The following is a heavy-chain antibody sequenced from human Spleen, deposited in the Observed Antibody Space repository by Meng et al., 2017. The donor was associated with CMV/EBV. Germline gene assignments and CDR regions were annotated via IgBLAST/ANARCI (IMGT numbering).Heavy chain of an antibody. CDR3: ARGYTIGYSRTYDY. D-gene: IGHD2-21*01. V-gene: IGHV3-53*01. CDR2: IYSGGST. J-gene: IGHJ4*02. Sequence: GGSLRLSCAASGFTFDNYAMSWVRQAPGKGLEWVSVIYSGGSTYYADSVKGRFTISRDNSKNTLYLQMNSLRAEDTAVYYCARGYTIGYSRTYDYWGQGTLVTVSS. CDR1: GFTFDNYA.